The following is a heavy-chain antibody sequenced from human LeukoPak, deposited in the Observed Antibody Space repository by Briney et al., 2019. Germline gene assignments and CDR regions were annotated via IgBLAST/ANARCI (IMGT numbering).Heavy chain of an antibody. D-gene: IGHD2-2*01. CDR3: ARGDIVVVPAALEH. Sequence: GGSLRLSCAASGFTFSSYAMHWVRQAPGKGLEWVAVISYDGSNKYYADSVKGRFTISRDNSKNTLYLQMNSLRAEDTAVYYCARGDIVVVPAALEHWGQGTLVTVSS. CDR1: GFTFSSYA. V-gene: IGHV3-30-3*01. CDR2: ISYDGSNK. J-gene: IGHJ1*01.